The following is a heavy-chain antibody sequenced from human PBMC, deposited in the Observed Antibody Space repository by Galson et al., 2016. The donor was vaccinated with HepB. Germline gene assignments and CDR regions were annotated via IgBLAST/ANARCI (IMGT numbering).Heavy chain of an antibody. J-gene: IGHJ5*02. D-gene: IGHD5-18*01. V-gene: IGHV3-48*03. CDR1: GFAFNTYS. Sequence: SLRLSCAASGFAFNTYSMNWVRQSPVKGLEWVSYISSSGAAVYYVDSVKGRFTISRDNANDSLYLQMNNLRGEDTAIYYCVKGNSNSWFDPWGQGTRVTVSS. CDR2: ISSSGAAV. CDR3: VKGNSNSWFDP.